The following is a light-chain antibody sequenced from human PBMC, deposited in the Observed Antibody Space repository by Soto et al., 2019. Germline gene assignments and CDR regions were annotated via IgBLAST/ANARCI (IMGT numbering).Light chain of an antibody. V-gene: IGKV3-20*01. CDR3: QQYGSSPLT. Sequence: EIVLTQSPGTLSLSPGERATLSCRASQSVSSSFLAWYQQKPGQAPRLLIYGASSRATGIPDRFSGSGSGTHFTLTISRLEPEDVAVYYWQQYGSSPLTFGGGTKVEIK. J-gene: IGKJ4*01. CDR1: QSVSSSF. CDR2: GAS.